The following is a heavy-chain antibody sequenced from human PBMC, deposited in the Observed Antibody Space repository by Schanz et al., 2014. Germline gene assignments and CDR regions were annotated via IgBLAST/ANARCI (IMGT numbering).Heavy chain of an antibody. J-gene: IGHJ4*02. D-gene: IGHD3-10*01. Sequence: EVQLVESGGGLVQPGGSLRLSCVASGFTFSSYAMSWVRQAPGKGLVWVSRINGDGSNTNYADSVKGRFTISRDNSKNSLYLQMNSLRAEDTAVYYCARIGGSVFDYWAQGTLVTVSS. CDR2: INGDGSNT. V-gene: IGHV3-23*04. CDR3: ARIGGSVFDY. CDR1: GFTFSSYA.